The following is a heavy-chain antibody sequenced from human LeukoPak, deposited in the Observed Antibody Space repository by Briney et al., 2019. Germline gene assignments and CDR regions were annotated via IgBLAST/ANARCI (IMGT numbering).Heavy chain of an antibody. D-gene: IGHD6-13*01. CDR3: VRLVGSSWYHEVLLGRDY. V-gene: IGHV4-61*05. CDR2: IYYSGST. CDR1: GGSTSSSSYY. J-gene: IGHJ4*02. Sequence: PSETLSLTCTVSGGSTSSSSYYWGWIRQPPGKGLEWIGYIYYSGSTNYNPSLKSRVTISVDTSKNQFSLKLSSVTAADTAVYYCVRLVGSSWYHEVLLGRDYWGQGTLVTVSS.